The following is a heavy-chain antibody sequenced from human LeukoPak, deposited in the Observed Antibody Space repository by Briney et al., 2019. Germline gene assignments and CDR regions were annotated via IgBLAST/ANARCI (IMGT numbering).Heavy chain of an antibody. CDR2: ITHSGST. V-gene: IGHV4-34*03. CDR3: WRKTYSAFDP. Sequence: SETLSLTCAVHGGSFRVYYWSWIRQPPGKGLEWSEEITHSGSTNYNPSLKSRVTISVDTPKNQFSLKQSPVAAADNAVEYWWRKTYSAFDPWGEGTLVTVSS. D-gene: IGHD1-26*01. J-gene: IGHJ5*02. CDR1: GGSFRVYY.